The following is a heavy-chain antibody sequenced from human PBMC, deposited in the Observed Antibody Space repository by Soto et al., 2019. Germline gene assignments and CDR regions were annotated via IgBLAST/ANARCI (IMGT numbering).Heavy chain of an antibody. Sequence: VQLVESGGGVVQPGRSLRLSCAASGFTFSSYGMHWVRQAPGKGLEWVAVIWYDGSNKYYADSVKGRFTISRDNSKNKLYLQMNSLRAEDTAVYYCARDDIVVVPPYYYYGMDVWGQGTTVTVSS. J-gene: IGHJ6*02. CDR2: IWYDGSNK. CDR1: GFTFSSYG. CDR3: ARDDIVVVPPYYYYGMDV. D-gene: IGHD2-2*01. V-gene: IGHV3-33*01.